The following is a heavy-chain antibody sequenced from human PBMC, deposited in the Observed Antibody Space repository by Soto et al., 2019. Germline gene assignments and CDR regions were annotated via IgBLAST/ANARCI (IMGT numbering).Heavy chain of an antibody. V-gene: IGHV3-30*18. Sequence: GGSLRLSCAASGFTFSSYGMHWVRQAPGKGLEWVAVISSDGSNKYYADTVKGRFTISRDNSKNKLYLQMNSLRAEDTAVYYCAKDSPYCTNGVCSYYYHYMDVWGKGTTVTVSS. CDR1: GFTFSSYG. CDR2: ISSDGSNK. J-gene: IGHJ6*03. D-gene: IGHD2-8*01. CDR3: AKDSPYCTNGVCSYYYHYMDV.